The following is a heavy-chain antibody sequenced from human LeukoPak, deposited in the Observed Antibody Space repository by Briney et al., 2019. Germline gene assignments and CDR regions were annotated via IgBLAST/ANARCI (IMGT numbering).Heavy chain of an antibody. J-gene: IGHJ5*02. V-gene: IGHV4-30-4*07. CDR3: ARESNYYGSGTGWFDP. CDR2: IYHSGST. CDR1: GGSISSGGYS. Sequence: SETLSLTCAVSGGSISSGGYSWSWIRQPPGKGLEWIGYIYHSGSTYYNPSLKSRVTISVDTSKNQLSLKLSSVTAADTAVYYCARESNYYGSGTGWFDPWGQGTLVTVSS. D-gene: IGHD3-10*01.